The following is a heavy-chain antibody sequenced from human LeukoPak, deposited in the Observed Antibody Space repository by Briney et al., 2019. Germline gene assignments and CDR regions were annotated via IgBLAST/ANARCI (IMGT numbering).Heavy chain of an antibody. D-gene: IGHD6-13*01. CDR1: GYTFTSYG. J-gene: IGHJ4*02. CDR2: ISAYNGNT. V-gene: IGHV1-18*01. CDR3: ARDRGWQQLVPLYFDY. Sequence: PGASVKISCKASGYTFTSYGISWVRQAPGQGLEWMGWISAYNGNTNYAQKLQGRVTMTTDTPTSTAYMELRSLRSDDTAVYYCARDRGWQQLVPLYFDYWGQGTLVTVSS.